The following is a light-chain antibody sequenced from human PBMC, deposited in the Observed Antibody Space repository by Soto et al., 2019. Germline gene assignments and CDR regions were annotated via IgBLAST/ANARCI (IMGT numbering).Light chain of an antibody. CDR1: QTIRNNY. V-gene: IGKV3-20*01. CDR3: QQYSGSPWT. Sequence: ETVLTQSPGTPSLSPGERATLSCRASQTIRNNYLAWYRQTPGQAPRLLIYGASNRATGIADRFSGSGSGTDFTLIISRLEPEEFALYYCQQYSGSPWTFGQGTKVEIK. J-gene: IGKJ1*01. CDR2: GAS.